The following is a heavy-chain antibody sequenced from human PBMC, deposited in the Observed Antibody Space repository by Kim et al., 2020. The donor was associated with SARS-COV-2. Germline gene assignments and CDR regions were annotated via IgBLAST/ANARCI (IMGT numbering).Heavy chain of an antibody. Sequence: SETLSLTCAVYGGSFSGYYWSWIRQPPGKGLEWIGEINHSGSTNYNPSLKSRVTISVDTSKNQFSLKLSSVTAADTAVYYCATTVTTLDGMDVWGHGTTV. CDR3: ATTVTTLDGMDV. D-gene: IGHD4-17*01. V-gene: IGHV4-34*01. CDR1: GGSFSGYY. J-gene: IGHJ6*02. CDR2: INHSGST.